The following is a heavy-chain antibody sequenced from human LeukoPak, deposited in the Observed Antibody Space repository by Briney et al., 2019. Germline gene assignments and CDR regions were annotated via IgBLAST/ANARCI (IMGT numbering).Heavy chain of an antibody. CDR3: ARDGAEGDNSAFDM. Sequence: SETLSLTCTVSGGSISGDRYYWGWFRQPPGKGPEWIGNIHYSGRVYYSASLQSRATISVDTSKNQFPLKLNSLTAADTAVYFCARDGAEGDNSAFDMWGQGTVVTVSS. CDR1: GGSISGDRYY. D-gene: IGHD3-22*01. V-gene: IGHV4-39*06. J-gene: IGHJ3*02. CDR2: IHYSGRV.